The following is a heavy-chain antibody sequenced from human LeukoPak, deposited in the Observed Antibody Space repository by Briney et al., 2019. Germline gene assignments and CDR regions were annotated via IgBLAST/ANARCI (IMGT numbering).Heavy chain of an antibody. CDR3: ARDNRDIAVVPAAMGDYYYYGMDV. J-gene: IGHJ6*02. Sequence: PGGSLRLSCAASGFTFSNYWMSWVRQAPGKGLERVASIKQDESDKYYVGSVKGRFTISRDNAKKSLCLQMNSLRAEDTAVYYCARDNRDIAVVPAAMGDYYYYGMDVWGQGTTVTVSS. V-gene: IGHV3-7*05. CDR2: IKQDESDK. CDR1: GFTFSNYW. D-gene: IGHD2-2*01.